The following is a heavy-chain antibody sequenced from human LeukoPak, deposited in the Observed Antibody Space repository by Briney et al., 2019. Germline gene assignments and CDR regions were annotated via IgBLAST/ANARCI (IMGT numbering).Heavy chain of an antibody. V-gene: IGHV4-4*02. CDR2: IYHSGST. CDR1: GGSFSSSSW. D-gene: IGHD3-9*01. CDR3: ARDPKYYDILTAYSYYCDY. J-gene: IGHJ4*02. Sequence: PSGTLSLTRALSGGSFSSSSWWSWVRQPPGKGLEWIAEIYHSGSTNYNPSLKSRVTISVDKSKNQFSLKLTSMTAADTAVYYCARDPKYYDILTAYSYYCDYWGQGTLVTVSS.